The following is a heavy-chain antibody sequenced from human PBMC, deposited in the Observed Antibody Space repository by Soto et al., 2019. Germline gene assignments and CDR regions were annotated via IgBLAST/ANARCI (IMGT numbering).Heavy chain of an antibody. J-gene: IGHJ5*02. CDR3: ARGPAGIAARLIWFDP. CDR1: GYTFTGYY. V-gene: IGHV1-2*04. Sequence: QVQLVQSGAEVKKPGASVKVSCKASGYTFTGYYMHWVRQAPGQGLEWMGWINPNSGGTNYAQKFQGWVTMTRDTYISTAYMELSRLRSDDTAVYYCARGPAGIAARLIWFDPWGQGTLVTVSS. CDR2: INPNSGGT. D-gene: IGHD6-6*01.